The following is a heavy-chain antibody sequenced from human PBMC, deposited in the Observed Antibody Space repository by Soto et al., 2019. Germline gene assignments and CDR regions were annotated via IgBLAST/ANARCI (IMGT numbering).Heavy chain of an antibody. V-gene: IGHV5-51*01. CDR1: GYNFATYW. J-gene: IGHJ6*02. CDR2: IYPGDSDT. Sequence: GESLKISCQGSGYNFATYWIAWVRQLPGKGPEWMGIIYPGDSDTSYSPSFQGQVTISVDKSISTAYLQWNSLKASGTAVYYCARRGYSYGLDVWGQGTKVTVSS. CDR3: ARRGYSYGLDV. D-gene: IGHD5-18*01.